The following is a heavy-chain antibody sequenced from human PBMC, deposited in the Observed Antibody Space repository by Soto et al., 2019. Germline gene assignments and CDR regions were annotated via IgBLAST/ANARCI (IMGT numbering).Heavy chain of an antibody. D-gene: IGHD5-12*01. Sequence: EVQLVESGGGLVKPGGSLRLSCAASGFTFSNAWMSWVRQAPGKGLEWVGRIKSKTDGGTTDYAAPVKGRFTISRDDSKNTRYLQMNSLKTEDTAVYYCTTAGPTQAPGFRWLQLGGLYFDDWGQGTMVTVSS. CDR3: TTAGPTQAPGFRWLQLGGLYFDD. CDR2: IKSKTDGGTT. V-gene: IGHV3-15*01. J-gene: IGHJ4*02. CDR1: GFTFSNAW.